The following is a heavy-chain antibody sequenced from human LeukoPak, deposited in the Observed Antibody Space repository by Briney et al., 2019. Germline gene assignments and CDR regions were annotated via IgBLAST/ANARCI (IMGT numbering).Heavy chain of an antibody. J-gene: IGHJ4*02. V-gene: IGHV1-46*01. Sequence: GASVKVSCKSSGYTFTSYYMYWVRQTPGQGLEWMGIINPSGGSTSYAQKFQGRVTMTRDTSTSTVYMELSSLRFEDTAVYYCARDSGMVRGTVDYWGQGTLVTVSS. D-gene: IGHD3-10*01. CDR2: INPSGGST. CDR1: GYTFTSYY. CDR3: ARDSGMVRGTVDY.